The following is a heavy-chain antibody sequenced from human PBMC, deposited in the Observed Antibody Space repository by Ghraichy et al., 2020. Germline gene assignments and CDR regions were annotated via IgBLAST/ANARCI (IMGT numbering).Heavy chain of an antibody. J-gene: IGHJ4*02. Sequence: ASVKVSCKASGYTFTSYYMHWVRQAPGQGLEWMGIINPSGGSTSYAQKFQGRVTMTRDTSTSTVYMELSSLRSEDTAVYYCARDQYQYSGSTREFDYWGQGTLVTVSS. V-gene: IGHV1-46*03. CDR2: INPSGGST. D-gene: IGHD1-26*01. CDR3: ARDQYQYSGSTREFDY. CDR1: GYTFTSYY.